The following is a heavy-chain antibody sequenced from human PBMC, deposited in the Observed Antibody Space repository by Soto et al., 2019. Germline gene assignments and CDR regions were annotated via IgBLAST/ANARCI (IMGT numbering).Heavy chain of an antibody. J-gene: IGHJ3*02. V-gene: IGHV3-23*01. Sequence: EVQLLESGGGMVEPRGSLKLSCAASGFSFGTYVMNWVRQAPGKGLEWVSGISGSGGRVYSADSMKGRFTISRDNSRNTLYLQMNSLRAEDTAIYYCAMTRLYDTGTNDYHRDALDIWGQGTQVTVSS. D-gene: IGHD3-22*01. CDR2: ISGSGGRV. CDR1: GFSFGTYV. CDR3: AMTRLYDTGTNDYHRDALDI.